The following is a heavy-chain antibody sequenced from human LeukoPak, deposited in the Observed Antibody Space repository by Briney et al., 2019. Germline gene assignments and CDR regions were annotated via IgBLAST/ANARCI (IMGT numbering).Heavy chain of an antibody. CDR1: GGTFSSYA. CDR2: IIPIFGTA. J-gene: IGHJ4*02. Sequence: ASVKVSCKASGGTFSSYAISWVRQAPGQGLEWMGGIIPIFGTANYAQKFQGRVTITTDESTSTAYMELSSLRSEDTAVYYCARERKPGRHYSSSWYRIDYWGQGTLVTVSS. V-gene: IGHV1-69*05. D-gene: IGHD6-13*01. CDR3: ARERKPGRHYSSSWYRIDY.